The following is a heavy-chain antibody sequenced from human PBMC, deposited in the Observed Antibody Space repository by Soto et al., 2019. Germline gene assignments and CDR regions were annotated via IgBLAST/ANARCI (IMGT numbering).Heavy chain of an antibody. CDR1: GYTFTSYD. D-gene: IGHD2-8*01. Sequence: QVQLVQSGAAVKRPGASVKVSCKASGYTFTSYDIKWVRQAPGQGLEWMGWMNPHSGDKGFAQKFQGRLTMTRDTSTNTAYMELSSLRSEDTAVYYCARDSGVLATPLGMWGQVALVTVSS. V-gene: IGHV1-8*01. CDR3: ARDSGVLATPLGM. J-gene: IGHJ4*02. CDR2: MNPHSGDK.